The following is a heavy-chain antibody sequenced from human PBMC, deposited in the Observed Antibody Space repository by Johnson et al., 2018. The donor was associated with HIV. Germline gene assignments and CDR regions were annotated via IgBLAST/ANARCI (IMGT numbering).Heavy chain of an antibody. CDR1: WFTVSSNY. CDR2: IYSCGST. J-gene: IGHJ3*02. D-gene: IGHD3-22*01. Sequence: EVQLVESGGGLIQPGGSLRLSCAASWFTVSSNYMSWVRQAPGKGLERVSVIYSCGSTYYADSATGRFTISRDNSKNTLYLQRNSLRAEDPAVYYCARGTSYDTMAAYAFDIWGQGTMVTVSS. V-gene: IGHV3-53*01. CDR3: ARGTSYDTMAAYAFDI.